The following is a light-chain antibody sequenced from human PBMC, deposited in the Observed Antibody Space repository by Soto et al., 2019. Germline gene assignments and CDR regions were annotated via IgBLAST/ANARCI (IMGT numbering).Light chain of an antibody. V-gene: IGKV3-20*01. CDR1: ESVSSNY. J-gene: IGKJ2*01. CDR3: QQYGSSPPYT. Sequence: EIVLTQSPGTLSLSPGEGATLSCRASESVSSNYLAWYQQEPGQAPRLLIFGASNRASDIPDRFSGSGSGTDFTLTISRLEPEDFAVYYCQQYGSSPPYTFGQGNKLEIK. CDR2: GAS.